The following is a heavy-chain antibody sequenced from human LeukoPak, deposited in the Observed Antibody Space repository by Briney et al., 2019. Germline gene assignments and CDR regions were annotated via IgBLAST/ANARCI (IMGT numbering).Heavy chain of an antibody. D-gene: IGHD3-16*01. CDR2: IKSKTDGGTT. CDR3: TTDALQLRLGESSVH. Sequence: GGSLRLSCAASGFTFSNAWMSWVRQAPGKGLEWVGRIKSKTDGGTTDYAAPVKGRFTISRDDSKNTLYLQMNSLKTEDTAAYYCTTDALQLRLGESSVHWGQGTLVTVSS. J-gene: IGHJ4*02. V-gene: IGHV3-15*01. CDR1: GFTFSNAW.